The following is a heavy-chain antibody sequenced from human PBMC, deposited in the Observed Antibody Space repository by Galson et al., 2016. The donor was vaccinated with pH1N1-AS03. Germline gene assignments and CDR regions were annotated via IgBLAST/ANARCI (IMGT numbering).Heavy chain of an antibody. Sequence: SVKVSCKASGYTLTRYYMHWVRQAPGQGLEWMGIIDPSGGPTTYAPKFQGRITITTDTSTSTVYMELVSLRSEDTAVYYCARRYYFDYWGQGTLVTVAS. CDR3: ARRYYFDY. D-gene: IGHD3-16*02. J-gene: IGHJ4*02. V-gene: IGHV1-46*01. CDR2: IDPSGGPT. CDR1: GYTLTRYY.